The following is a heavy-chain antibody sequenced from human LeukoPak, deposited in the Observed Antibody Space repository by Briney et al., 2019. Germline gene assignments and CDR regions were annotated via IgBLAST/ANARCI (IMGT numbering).Heavy chain of an antibody. D-gene: IGHD5-24*01. V-gene: IGHV4-34*01. J-gene: IGHJ4*02. CDR1: GGSFGGYY. CDR2: INHSGST. CDR3: ARDGERWLIRTRGFDY. Sequence: SETLSLTCAVYGGSFGGYYWSWIRQPPGKGLEWIGEINHSGSTNYNPSLKSRVTISVDTSKNQFSLKLSSVTAADTAVYYCARDGERWLIRTRGFDYWGQGTLVTVSS.